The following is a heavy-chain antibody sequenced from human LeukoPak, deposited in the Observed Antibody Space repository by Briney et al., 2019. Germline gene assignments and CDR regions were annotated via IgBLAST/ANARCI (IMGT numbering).Heavy chain of an antibody. D-gene: IGHD3-22*01. J-gene: IGHJ4*02. CDR1: GFTFSKAW. Sequence: PGGSLRLSCAVSGFTFSKAWVSWVRQAPGKGLEWVGRIKSKTDGGTTDYAGPVKGRFTISRDDSKNTLYLQMSSLETEDTAVYYCTTDYYDTSGYSSYYWGQGTLVTVSS. V-gene: IGHV3-15*01. CDR2: IKSKTDGGTT. CDR3: TTDYYDTSGYSSYY.